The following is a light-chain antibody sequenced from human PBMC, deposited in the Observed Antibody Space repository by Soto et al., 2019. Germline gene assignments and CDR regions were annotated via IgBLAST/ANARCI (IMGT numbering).Light chain of an antibody. CDR3: SSYAGSSNLV. Sequence: QSVLTQPPSASGSPGQSVTISCTGTSSDVGGYNYVSWYQQHPGKAPKLMIYEVSKRPSGVADRFSGSKSGNTASLTVSGLQAEDEADDYCSSYAGSSNLVFGGGTKLTVL. CDR2: EVS. J-gene: IGLJ2*01. V-gene: IGLV2-8*01. CDR1: SSDVGGYNY.